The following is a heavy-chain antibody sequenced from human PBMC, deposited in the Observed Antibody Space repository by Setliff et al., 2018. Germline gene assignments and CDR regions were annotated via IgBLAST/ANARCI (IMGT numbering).Heavy chain of an antibody. CDR3: ARTRGLDV. V-gene: IGHV1-69*05. Sequence: ASVKVSCKSSGGTFTSYALSWVRQAPGQGLEWMGEIIPIFGTANYAQNFQGRVTITTDESTTIVYMELRSLRSEDTAVYYCARTRGLDVWGQGTTVTVS. J-gene: IGHJ6*02. CDR2: IIPIFGTA. CDR1: GGTFTSYA.